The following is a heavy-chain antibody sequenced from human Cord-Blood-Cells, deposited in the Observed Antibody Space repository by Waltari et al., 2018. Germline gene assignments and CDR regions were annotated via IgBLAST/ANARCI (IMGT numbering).Heavy chain of an antibody. J-gene: IGHJ4*02. CDR2: IDYSWRT. CDR3: ARHYYDILTGYYYYFDY. V-gene: IGHV4-31*01. D-gene: IGHD3-9*01. CDR1: GGSISSGGYY. Sequence: QVQLQESGPGLVKPSQTLSLTCTVSGGSISSGGYYWSWIRQHPGKGLEWIGYIDYSWRTNYNPALKSLVTISVDTSKNQFSLKLSCVTAADTAVYYCARHYYDILTGYYYYFDYWGQGTLVTVSS.